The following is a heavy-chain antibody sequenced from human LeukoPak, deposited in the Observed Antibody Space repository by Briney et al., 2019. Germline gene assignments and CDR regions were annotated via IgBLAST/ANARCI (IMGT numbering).Heavy chain of an antibody. CDR2: ISSSSSYI. Sequence: PGGSLRLSCAASGFTFSSYSMNWVRQAPGKGLEWVSSISSSSSYIYYADSVKGRFTISRDNSKNTLYLQMNSLRAEDTALYYCARDGHGVPLDYWGQGTLVTVSP. D-gene: IGHD4-17*01. CDR1: GFTFSSYS. CDR3: ARDGHGVPLDY. J-gene: IGHJ4*02. V-gene: IGHV3-21*01.